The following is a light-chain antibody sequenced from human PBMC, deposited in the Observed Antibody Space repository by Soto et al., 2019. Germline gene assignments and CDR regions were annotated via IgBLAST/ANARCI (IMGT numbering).Light chain of an antibody. Sequence: DLQLTQSPSFLSASVGDRVTITCRASQGISSYLAWYQQKPGKAPKLLIYAASTLQSGVPSRFSGSGSGTEFTLTFSSLQPEDFATYHCQQLNSYPLTFGGGTKVEIK. V-gene: IGKV1-9*01. CDR2: AAS. J-gene: IGKJ4*01. CDR3: QQLNSYPLT. CDR1: QGISSY.